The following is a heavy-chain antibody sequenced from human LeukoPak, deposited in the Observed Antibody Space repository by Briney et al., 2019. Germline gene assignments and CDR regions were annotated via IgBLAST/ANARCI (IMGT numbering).Heavy chain of an antibody. D-gene: IGHD3-3*01. CDR1: GFTFSSYW. J-gene: IGHJ4*02. CDR3: ARDWMDFWSGYPYYFDY. Sequence: GGSLRLSCAASGFTFSSYWMSWVRQAPGKGLEWVANIKQDGSEKYYVDSVKGRLTISRDNAKNSLYLQMNSLRAEDTAVYYCARDWMDFWSGYPYYFDYWGQGTLVTVSS. CDR2: IKQDGSEK. V-gene: IGHV3-7*01.